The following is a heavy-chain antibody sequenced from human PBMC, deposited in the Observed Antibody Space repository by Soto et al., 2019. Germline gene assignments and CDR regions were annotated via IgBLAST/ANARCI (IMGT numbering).Heavy chain of an antibody. CDR1: GGTFSSYA. CDR3: ARGAGTVTDAFDY. J-gene: IGHJ4*02. CDR2: IIPIFGTA. Sequence: QVQLVQSGAEVKKPGSSVKVSCKASGGTFSSYAISWVRQAPGQGLEWVGEIIPIFGTANSAQKCQGRVTITADETRSPAYVELSSVRSEDTAVYYCARGAGTVTDAFDYWGKGTLVTVSS. D-gene: IGHD4-17*01. V-gene: IGHV1-69*01.